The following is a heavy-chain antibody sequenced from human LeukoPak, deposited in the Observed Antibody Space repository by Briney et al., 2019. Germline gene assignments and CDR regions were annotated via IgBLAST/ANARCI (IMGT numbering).Heavy chain of an antibody. J-gene: IGHJ4*02. D-gene: IGHD3-10*01. V-gene: IGHV3-48*03. CDR2: ISSSGSTI. CDR3: ARAVLRGIITF. CDR1: GFTFSSYE. Sequence: GGSLRLSCAASGFTFSSYEMNWVRQAPGKGLEWVSYISSSGSTIYYADSVKGRFTISRDNAKNSLYLQMNSLRAEDTAVYFCARAVLRGIITFWGQGTLVTVSS.